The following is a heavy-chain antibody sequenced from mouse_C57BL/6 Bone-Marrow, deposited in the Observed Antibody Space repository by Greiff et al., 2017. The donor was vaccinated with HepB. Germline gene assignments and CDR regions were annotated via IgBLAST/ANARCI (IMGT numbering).Heavy chain of an antibody. Sequence: EVKLVESGGGLVQSGRSLRLSCATSGFTFSDFYMEWVRQAPGKGLEWIAASRNKANDYTTEYSASVKGRFIVSRDTSQSILYLQMNALRAEDTAIYYCARGWLLPYYYAMDYWGQGTSVTVSS. CDR2: SRNKANDYTT. V-gene: IGHV7-1*01. J-gene: IGHJ4*01. CDR3: ARGWLLPYYYAMDY. CDR1: GFTFSDFY. D-gene: IGHD2-3*01.